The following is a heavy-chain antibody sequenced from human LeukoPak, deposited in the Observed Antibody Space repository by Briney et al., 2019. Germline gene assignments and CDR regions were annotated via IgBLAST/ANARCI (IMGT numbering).Heavy chain of an antibody. CDR2: ISSSSSYI. CDR3: ARSTGSYYPYYYYYMDV. D-gene: IGHD3-10*01. J-gene: IGHJ6*03. V-gene: IGHV3-21*01. Sequence: TGGSLRLSCAASGFTFSSYSMNWVRQAPGKRLEWVSSISSSSSYIYYAGSVKGRFTISRDNAKNSLYLQMNSLRAEDTAVYYCARSTGSYYPYYYYYMDVWGKGTTVTVSS. CDR1: GFTFSSYS.